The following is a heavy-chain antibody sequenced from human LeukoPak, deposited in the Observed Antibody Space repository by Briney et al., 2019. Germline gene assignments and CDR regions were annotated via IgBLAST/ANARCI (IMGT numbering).Heavy chain of an antibody. D-gene: IGHD5-12*01. V-gene: IGHV3-11*01. CDR2: IGSSGRSI. CDR1: GFTFSDYY. CDR3: ARENRGYDRVLDAFDI. J-gene: IGHJ3*02. Sequence: PGGSLRLSCAASGFTFSDYYVSWIRQAPGKGLEWVSYIGSSGRSIYYADSVKGRFTISRDNAKNSLYLQMNSLRAEDTAVYYCARENRGYDRVLDAFDIWGQGTMVTVSS.